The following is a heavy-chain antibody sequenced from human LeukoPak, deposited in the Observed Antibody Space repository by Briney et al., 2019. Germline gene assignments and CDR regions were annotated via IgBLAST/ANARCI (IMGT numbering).Heavy chain of an antibody. Sequence: GGSLRLSCAASGFTFNTYAMSWVRQAPGKGLEWVSTISGTSGNTYYADSVKGRFTISRDNSKNTLYLQMNSLRAEDTAVYYCAKDKRIAVAGTDMDVWGKGTTVTISS. CDR2: ISGTSGNT. CDR3: AKDKRIAVAGTDMDV. CDR1: GFTFNTYA. V-gene: IGHV3-23*01. J-gene: IGHJ6*03. D-gene: IGHD6-19*01.